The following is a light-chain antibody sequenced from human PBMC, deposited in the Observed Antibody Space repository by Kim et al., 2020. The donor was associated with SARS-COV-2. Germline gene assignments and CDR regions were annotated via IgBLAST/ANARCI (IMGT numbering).Light chain of an antibody. CDR1: IIGTDS. J-gene: IGLJ3*02. Sequence: APGKTATITCGGDIIGTDSVHWYQQKPGQAPVVVIYSDSDRPSGIPERFSGSKSGDTATLAISRVAAGDEADYYCQVWDSPSDLWVFGGGTQLTVL. CDR2: SDS. CDR3: QVWDSPSDLWV. V-gene: IGLV3-21*04.